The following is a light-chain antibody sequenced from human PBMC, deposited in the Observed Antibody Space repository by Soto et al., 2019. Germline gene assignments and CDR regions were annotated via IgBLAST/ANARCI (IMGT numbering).Light chain of an antibody. Sequence: IVLTQSPGTLSLSPGERATLSCRASQSVSRNYLGWYQQKPGQAPRLLIYGASSRATGIPDRFSGSGSGTDFTLTISRLEPEDFAVYYCQQYISSPRTVGQGTRLEIK. CDR3: QQYISSPRT. CDR2: GAS. CDR1: QSVSRNY. J-gene: IGKJ2*01. V-gene: IGKV3-20*01.